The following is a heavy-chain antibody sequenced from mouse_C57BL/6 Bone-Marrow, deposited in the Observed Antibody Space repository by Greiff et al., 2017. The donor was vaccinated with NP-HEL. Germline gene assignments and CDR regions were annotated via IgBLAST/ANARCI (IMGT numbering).Heavy chain of an antibody. D-gene: IGHD1-1*01. CDR2: IHPTSGST. Sequence: QVQLKQPGAELVKPGASVKLSCKASGYTFTSYWMHWVKQRPGQGLEWIGMIHPTSGSTNYNEKFKSKATLTVDKSSSTAYMQLSSLTSEDSAVYYCARLSYCYGSSFYAMDYWGQGTSVTVSS. J-gene: IGHJ4*01. CDR1: GYTFTSYW. V-gene: IGHV1-64*01. CDR3: ARLSYCYGSSFYAMDY.